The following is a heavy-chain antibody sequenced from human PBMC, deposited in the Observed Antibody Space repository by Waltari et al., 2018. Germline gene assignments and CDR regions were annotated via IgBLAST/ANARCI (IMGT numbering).Heavy chain of an antibody. J-gene: IGHJ6*02. D-gene: IGHD2-15*01. V-gene: IGHV1-3*01. CDR1: GYTFTSYA. CDR3: ARYHDSPYYYYGMDV. CDR2: INAGNGNT. Sequence: QVQLVQSGAEVKKPGASVKVSCKASGYTFTSYALHWVRPPPGQRLEWMGWINAGNGNTKYSQKFQGRVTITRDTSASTAYMELSSLRSEDTAVYYCARYHDSPYYYYGMDVWGQGTTVTVSS.